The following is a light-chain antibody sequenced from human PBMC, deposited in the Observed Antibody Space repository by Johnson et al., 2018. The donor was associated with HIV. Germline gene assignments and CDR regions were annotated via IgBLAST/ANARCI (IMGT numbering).Light chain of an antibody. CDR3: GIWDSGLSAYV. V-gene: IGLV1-51*01. J-gene: IGLJ1*01. CDR1: SSNIGYNY. Sequence: SVWTQPPSVSAAPGQKATISCSGSSSNIGYNYVSWYQQVPGTAPKLLIYDIDKRPSGIPDRFSGSQSATSATLDTSGLHTGDEADYYCGIWDSGLSAYVFGTGAKVTAL. CDR2: DID.